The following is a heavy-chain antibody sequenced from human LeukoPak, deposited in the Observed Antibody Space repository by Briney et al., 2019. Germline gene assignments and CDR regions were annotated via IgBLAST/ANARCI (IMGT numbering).Heavy chain of an antibody. Sequence: GASVKVSCKASGYTFTGYYMHWVRQAPGQGLERMGWINPNSGGTNYAQKFQGRVTMTRDTSISTAYMELSRLRSDDTAVYYCARRRGGNSPGYFQHWGQGTLVTVSS. J-gene: IGHJ1*01. D-gene: IGHD4-23*01. CDR2: INPNSGGT. V-gene: IGHV1-2*02. CDR1: GYTFTGYY. CDR3: ARRRGGNSPGYFQH.